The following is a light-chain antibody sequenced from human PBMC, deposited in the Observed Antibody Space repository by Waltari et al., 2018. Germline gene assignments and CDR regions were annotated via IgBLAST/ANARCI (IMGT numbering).Light chain of an antibody. V-gene: IGLV2-14*01. Sequence: QSAPTQPASVSGSPGQSITISCTGTSNDVGGYNYVSWYQQHPGKAPKLMIYEVSNRPSGVSNRFSGSRSGNTASLTISGLQAEDEANYYCGSYRDISHVIFGGGTKLAV. J-gene: IGLJ2*01. CDR1: SNDVGGYNY. CDR3: GSYRDISHVI. CDR2: EVS.